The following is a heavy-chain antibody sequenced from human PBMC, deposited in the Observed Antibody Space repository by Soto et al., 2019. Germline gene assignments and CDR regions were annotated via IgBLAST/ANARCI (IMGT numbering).Heavy chain of an antibody. V-gene: IGHV3-21*01. CDR3: VRHTCPVDCYSLGN. CDR1: GFSFSSYS. D-gene: IGHD2-21*02. Sequence: GGSLRLSCAASGFSFSSYSMNWVRQAPGKGLEWVSSINNSSTAIFYGDSVKGRFIISRDNAGKSLYLQMNSLRAEDTAVYYCVRHTCPVDCYSLGNWGLGTLVTVSS. J-gene: IGHJ4*02. CDR2: INNSSTAI.